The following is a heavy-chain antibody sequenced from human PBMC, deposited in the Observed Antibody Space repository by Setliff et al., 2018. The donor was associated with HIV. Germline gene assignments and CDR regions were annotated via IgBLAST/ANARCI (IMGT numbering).Heavy chain of an antibody. CDR3: ARPIEGYYDAFHI. CDR2: IFHSGNT. J-gene: IGHJ3*02. D-gene: IGHD2-8*01. V-gene: IGHV4-38-2*01. CDR1: GYSISSGYY. Sequence: KPSETLSLTCAVSGYSISSGYYWGWIRQPPGKGLEWIGSIFHSGNTYSSPSLKSRVTISVETSKNQFSLKLTSVTAADTAVYYCARPIEGYYDAFHIWGKGTLVTVSS.